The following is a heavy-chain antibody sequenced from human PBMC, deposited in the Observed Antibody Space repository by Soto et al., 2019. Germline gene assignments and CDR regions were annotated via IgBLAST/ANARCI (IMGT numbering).Heavy chain of an antibody. V-gene: IGHV1-18*01. CDR3: ARTVSRSTSSEYYFDY. CDR1: GYTFTSYG. D-gene: IGHD2-15*01. Sequence: QVQLVQSGAEVKKPGASVKVSCKASGYTFTSYGISWVRQAPGQGLEWMGWISAYNGNTNYAQKLQGRVTMTTDTLTIXAYMQLRSLRSDDTAVYYCARTVSRSTSSEYYFDYWGQGTLVTVSS. CDR2: ISAYNGNT. J-gene: IGHJ4*02.